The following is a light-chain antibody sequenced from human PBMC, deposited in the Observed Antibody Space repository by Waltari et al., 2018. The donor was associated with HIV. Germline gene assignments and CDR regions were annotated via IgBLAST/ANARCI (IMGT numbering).Light chain of an antibody. CDR1: SSNIGAGYD. CDR3: QSYDSSLSGWV. V-gene: IGLV1-40*01. J-gene: IGLJ3*02. CDR2: GNS. Sequence: QSVLTQPPSVSGAPGQRVTIPCTGSSSNIGAGYDVHWYQQLPGTAPKLLIYGNSNRTSGVPGRFSGSKSGTSASLAITGLQAEDEADYYCQSYDSSLSGWVFGGGTKLTVL.